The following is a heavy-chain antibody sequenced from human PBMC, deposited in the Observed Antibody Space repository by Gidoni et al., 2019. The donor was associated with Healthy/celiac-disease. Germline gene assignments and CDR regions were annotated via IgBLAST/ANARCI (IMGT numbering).Heavy chain of an antibody. CDR1: GFTFSTYS. V-gene: IGHV3-21*01. D-gene: IGHD3-22*01. Sequence: EVQLVESGGDLVKPGGSLRLSCSASGFTFSTYSLNWVRQAPGKGLEWVSSISSISSYIFYADSVKGRFTISRDNAKNSLYLQMNSLRAEDTAVYHCARGTYYDTSGQEIAFDIWGQGTMVTVSS. CDR2: ISSISSYI. J-gene: IGHJ3*02. CDR3: ARGTYYDTSGQEIAFDI.